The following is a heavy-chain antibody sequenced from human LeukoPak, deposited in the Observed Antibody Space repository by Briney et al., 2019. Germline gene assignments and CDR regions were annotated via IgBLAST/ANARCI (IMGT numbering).Heavy chain of an antibody. CDR2: IYYSENT. Sequence: RSSETLSLTCTVSGGSISSSKDYWGWIRQPPGKGLEWIGSIYYSENTYYNPSLKSRVTISVDTSKNQFSLKLSSVTAADTAVYYCARHRSGWLQSSFDYWGQGTLVTVSS. J-gene: IGHJ4*02. V-gene: IGHV4-39*01. CDR3: ARHRSGWLQSSFDY. CDR1: GGSISSSKDY. D-gene: IGHD5-24*01.